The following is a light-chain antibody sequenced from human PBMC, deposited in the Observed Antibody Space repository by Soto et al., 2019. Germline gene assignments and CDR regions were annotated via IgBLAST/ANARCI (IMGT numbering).Light chain of an antibody. CDR2: SKN. Sequence: QSVLTQPPSASGTPGQRVTISCSGSSSTIGSNTVNWYQQLPGTAPKLLMYSKNQRPSGVVDRFSGSKSGTSGSLAISGLQSEDEAVYYCAALDDSLNGVVFGGRTKVTVL. CDR3: AALDDSLNGVV. V-gene: IGLV1-44*01. CDR1: SSTIGSNT. J-gene: IGLJ2*01.